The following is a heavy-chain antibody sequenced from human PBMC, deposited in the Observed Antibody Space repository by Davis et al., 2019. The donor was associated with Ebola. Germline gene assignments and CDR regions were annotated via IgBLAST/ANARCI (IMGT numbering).Heavy chain of an antibody. CDR1: GFTFSSYA. CDR2: ISYDGSNK. V-gene: IGHV3-30-3*01. D-gene: IGHD3-3*01. J-gene: IGHJ6*02. Sequence: PGGSLRLSCAASGFTFSSYAMHWVRQAPGKGLEWVAVISYDGSNKYYADSVKGRFTISRDNSKNTLYLQMNSLRAEDTAVYYCARDISPTPPIFGVVIIFSYGMDVWGQGTTVTVSS. CDR3: ARDISPTPPIFGVVIIFSYGMDV.